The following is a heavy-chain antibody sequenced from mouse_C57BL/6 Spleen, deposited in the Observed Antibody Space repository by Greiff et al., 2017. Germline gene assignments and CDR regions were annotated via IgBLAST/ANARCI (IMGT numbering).Heavy chain of an antibody. CDR3: AREIYYSFDY. J-gene: IGHJ2*01. CDR2: IYPGSGST. D-gene: IGHD1-1*01. V-gene: IGHV1-55*01. CDR1: GYTFTSYW. Sequence: QVQLQQPGAELVKPGASVKMSCKASGYTFTSYWITWVKQRPGQGLEWIGDIYPGSGSTNYNEQFKSKATLTVDTSSSTAYMQLSSLTSEDSTVXYCAREIYYSFDYWGQGTTLTVSA.